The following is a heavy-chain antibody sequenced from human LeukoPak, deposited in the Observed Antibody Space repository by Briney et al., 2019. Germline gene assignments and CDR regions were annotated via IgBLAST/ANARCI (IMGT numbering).Heavy chain of an antibody. Sequence: GGSLRLSCAASGFTFSSYGMHWVRQAPGKGLEWVSYISSGRNAIFYADSVKGRFTISTDNAKNSLYLQMNSLRAEDTAVYYCARVGSAYALDVWGQGPMVTVSS. J-gene: IGHJ3*01. V-gene: IGHV3-48*04. CDR3: ARVGSAYALDV. CDR2: ISSGRNAI. D-gene: IGHD2-2*03. CDR1: GFTFSSYG.